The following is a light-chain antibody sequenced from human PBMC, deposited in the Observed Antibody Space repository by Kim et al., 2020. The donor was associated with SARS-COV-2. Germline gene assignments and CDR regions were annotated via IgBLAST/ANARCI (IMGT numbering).Light chain of an antibody. CDR1: KLGDKY. CDR3: QAWDSSTHVV. Sequence: VAPGQTASITCSGDKLGDKYACWYQQKPGQSPVLVIYQDSKRPSGIPERFSGSNSGNTATLTISGTQAMDEADYYCQAWDSSTHVVFGGGTQLTVL. CDR2: QDS. V-gene: IGLV3-1*01. J-gene: IGLJ2*01.